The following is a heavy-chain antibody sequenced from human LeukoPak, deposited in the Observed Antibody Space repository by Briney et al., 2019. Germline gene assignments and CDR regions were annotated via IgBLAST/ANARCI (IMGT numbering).Heavy chain of an antibody. CDR1: GFTFSSYS. Sequence: GGSLRLSCAASGFTFSSYSMNWVRQAPGKGLEWVSYISSSSSTIYYADSVKGRSTISRDNAKNSLYLQMNSLRAEDTAVYYCARGRSGDSSGSLDYWGQGTLVTVSS. D-gene: IGHD3-22*01. V-gene: IGHV3-48*04. J-gene: IGHJ4*02. CDR2: ISSSSSTI. CDR3: ARGRSGDSSGSLDY.